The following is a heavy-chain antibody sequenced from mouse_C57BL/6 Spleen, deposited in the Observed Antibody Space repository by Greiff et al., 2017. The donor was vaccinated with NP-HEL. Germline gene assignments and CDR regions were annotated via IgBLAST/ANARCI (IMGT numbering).Heavy chain of an antibody. V-gene: IGHV3-6*01. CDR1: GYSITSGYY. Sequence: VQLKQSGPGLVKPSQSLSLTCSVTGYSITSGYYWNWIRQFPGNKLEWMGYISYDGSNNYNTTLKNRISITRDTSKNQFCLKLNSVTTEDTATYYGAIPYEYVTDYYAMDYWGQGTSFTVSS. CDR3: AIPYEYVTDYYAMDY. D-gene: IGHD2-4*01. J-gene: IGHJ4*01. CDR2: ISYDGSN.